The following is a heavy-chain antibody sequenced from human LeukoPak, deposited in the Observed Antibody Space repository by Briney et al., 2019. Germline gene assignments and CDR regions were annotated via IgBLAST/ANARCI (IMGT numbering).Heavy chain of an antibody. CDR3: AIDGGDY. J-gene: IGHJ4*02. CDR2: ISAYNGNT. CDR1: GYTYTSYG. V-gene: IGHV1-18*01. D-gene: IGHD2-15*01. Sequence: ASEKVSCKASGYTYTSYGISWVRQASGQGLEWMGWISAYNGNTNYAQKLQGRVTMTTDTSTSTAYVELRSLRSDDTAVYYCAIDGGDYWGQGTLVTVSS.